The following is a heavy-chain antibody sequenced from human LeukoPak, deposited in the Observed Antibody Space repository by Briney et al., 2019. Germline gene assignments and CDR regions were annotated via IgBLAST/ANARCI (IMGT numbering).Heavy chain of an antibody. CDR3: ARGTYYYDSSGYYPTDAFDI. Sequence: ASVKVSCKASGYTFTGYYMHWVRQAPGQGLEWMGWINPNSGNTGYAQKFQGRVTMTRNTSISTAYMELSSLRSEDTAVYYCARGTYYYDSSGYYPTDAFDIWGQGTMVTVSS. CDR2: INPNSGNT. CDR1: GYTFTGYY. D-gene: IGHD3-22*01. V-gene: IGHV1-8*02. J-gene: IGHJ3*02.